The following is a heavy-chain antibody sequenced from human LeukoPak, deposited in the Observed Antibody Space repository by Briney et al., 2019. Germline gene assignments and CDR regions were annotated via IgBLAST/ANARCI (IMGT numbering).Heavy chain of an antibody. V-gene: IGHV1-18*01. CDR1: GYTFTTYG. CDR3: ARDWNNGAGQQLLDY. J-gene: IGHJ4*02. Sequence: ASVKVSCKASGYTFTTYGICWVRQAPGQGLEWLGWISGYNGDTNYAQRLQGRVTMTTDTSTSTAYMELRSLNFNDTAVYYCARDWNNGAGQQLLDYWGQGTLVTVSS. CDR2: ISGYNGDT. D-gene: IGHD6-13*01.